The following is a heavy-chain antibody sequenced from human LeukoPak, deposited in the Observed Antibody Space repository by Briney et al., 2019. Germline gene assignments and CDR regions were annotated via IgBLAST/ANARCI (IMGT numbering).Heavy chain of an antibody. V-gene: IGHV1-46*01. Sequence: ASVKVSCKASGYTFTSYYMHWVRQAPGQGLEWMGIINPSGGSTSYAQKFQGRVTMTKDMSTSTVYMELSSLRSEDTAVYYCAREEYDSSGYYYGFDYWGQGALVTVSS. CDR3: AREEYDSSGYYYGFDY. CDR1: GYTFTSYY. D-gene: IGHD3-22*01. CDR2: INPSGGST. J-gene: IGHJ4*02.